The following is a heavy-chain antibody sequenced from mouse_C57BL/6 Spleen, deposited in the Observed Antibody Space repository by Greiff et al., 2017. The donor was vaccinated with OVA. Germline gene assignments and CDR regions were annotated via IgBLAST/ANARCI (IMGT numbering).Heavy chain of an antibody. J-gene: IGHJ4*01. CDR1: GYTFTSYW. Sequence: VQLQQPGAELVRPGSSVKLSCKASGYTFTSYWMHWVKQRPIQGLEWIGNIDPSDSETHYNQKFKDKATLIVDKSSSTAYMQLSSLTSEDSAVDYCARSNYPYYYAMDYWGQGTSVTVSS. CDR3: ARSNYPYYYAMDY. D-gene: IGHD2-5*01. CDR2: IDPSDSET. V-gene: IGHV1-52*01.